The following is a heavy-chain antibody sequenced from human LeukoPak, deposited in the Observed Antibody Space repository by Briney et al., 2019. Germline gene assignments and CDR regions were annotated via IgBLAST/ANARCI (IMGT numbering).Heavy chain of an antibody. CDR2: ISAYNGNT. J-gene: IGHJ4*02. Sequence: ASVKVSCKASGGTFSSYAISWVRQAPGQGLEWMGWISAYNGNTNYAQKLQGRVTMTTDTSTSTAYMELTSLRSDDTAVYYCARGLAVGATRVFFDYFDYWGQGTLVTVSS. CDR3: ARGLAVGATRVFFDYFDY. V-gene: IGHV1-18*01. CDR1: GGTFSSYA. D-gene: IGHD1-26*01.